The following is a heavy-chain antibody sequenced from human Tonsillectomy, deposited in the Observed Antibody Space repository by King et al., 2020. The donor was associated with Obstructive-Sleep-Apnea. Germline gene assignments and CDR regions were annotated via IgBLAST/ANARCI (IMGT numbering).Heavy chain of an antibody. D-gene: IGHD1-26*01. Sequence: LQLQESGPGLVKPSETLSLTCTVSGGAISSSSYYWGWIRQPPGKGLEWIGSIYYSGTTYYNPSLKSRVNISVDTTKNQFSLKLSSVTAADTAIYYCARVQISVSNPIDYWGQGTLVTVSS. CDR2: IYYSGTT. CDR1: GGAISSSSYY. CDR3: ARVQISVSNPIDY. V-gene: IGHV4-39*07. J-gene: IGHJ4*02.